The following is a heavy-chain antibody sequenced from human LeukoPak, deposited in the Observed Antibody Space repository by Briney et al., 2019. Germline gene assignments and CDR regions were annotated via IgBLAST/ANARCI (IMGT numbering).Heavy chain of an antibody. Sequence: GRSLRLSCTASEFALRKYNIHWVRQALGQGLEWVALILYDGSNYYDADSVRGRFSISRDNSKDTVYLDMNSLRPEDTGIYYCAALMGTSWDDVWGRGTTVIVSS. V-gene: IGHV3-30*04. CDR2: ILYDGSNY. CDR3: AALMGTSWDDV. D-gene: IGHD1-26*01. CDR1: EFALRKYN. J-gene: IGHJ6*02.